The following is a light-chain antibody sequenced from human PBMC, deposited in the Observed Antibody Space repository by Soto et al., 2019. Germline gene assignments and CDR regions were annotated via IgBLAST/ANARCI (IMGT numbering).Light chain of an antibody. CDR2: LGS. V-gene: IGKV2-28*01. CDR1: QSLLHSNGYNY. Sequence: DIVMTQSPLSMPVTPGEPASISCRSSQSLLHSNGYNYLDSYLQKPGQSPQLLIYLGSNRASGVPDRFRGSGSGTDFTLKISRVEAEDVGVYYCMQALQTPYTFGQGTKLEIK. CDR3: MQALQTPYT. J-gene: IGKJ2*01.